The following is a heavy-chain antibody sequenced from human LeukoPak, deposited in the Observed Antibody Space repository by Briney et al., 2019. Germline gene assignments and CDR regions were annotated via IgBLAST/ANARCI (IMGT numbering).Heavy chain of an antibody. V-gene: IGHV3-21*01. D-gene: IGHD3-10*01. J-gene: IGHJ5*02. CDR1: GFSFSSYR. CDR3: AKDKLLWFDP. Sequence: GGSLRLSCAASGFSFSSYRMNWVRQAPGKGLEWVSSVSNSGDYIHYADSVKGRFTISRDNSKNTLYLQMNSLRAEDTAVYYCAKDKLLWFDPWGQGTLVTVSS. CDR2: VSNSGDYI.